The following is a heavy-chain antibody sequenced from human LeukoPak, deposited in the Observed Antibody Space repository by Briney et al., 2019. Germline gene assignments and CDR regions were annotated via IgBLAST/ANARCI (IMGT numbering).Heavy chain of an antibody. CDR3: VQTTGWPGFDY. V-gene: IGHV4-4*09. CDR2: IYDGVPT. J-gene: IGHJ4*02. CDR1: GLPISRFF. D-gene: IGHD6-19*01. Sequence: PSETLSLTCTTSGLPISRFFWNWVRQPPGKGLEWIGSIYDGVPTFFNPSLKSRVTISVDTSKGQFSLQLASVTAADTAVYYCVQTTGWPGFDYWGQGILVTVSS.